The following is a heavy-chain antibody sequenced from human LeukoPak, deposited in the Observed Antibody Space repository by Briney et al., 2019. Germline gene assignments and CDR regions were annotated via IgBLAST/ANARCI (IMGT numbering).Heavy chain of an antibody. CDR3: ARFRRTELQSGEIFDY. CDR1: GYTFTGYY. J-gene: IGHJ4*02. Sequence: ASVKVSCKASGYTFTGYYMHWVRQAPGQGLEWMGWINPNSGGTNYARKFQGRVTMTRDTSISTAYMELSRLRSDDTAVYYCARFRRTELQSGEIFDYWGQGTLVTVSS. CDR2: INPNSGGT. V-gene: IGHV1-2*02. D-gene: IGHD3-10*01.